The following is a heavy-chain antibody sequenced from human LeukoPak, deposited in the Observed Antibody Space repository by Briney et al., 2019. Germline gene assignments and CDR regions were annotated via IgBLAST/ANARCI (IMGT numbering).Heavy chain of an antibody. J-gene: IGHJ6*03. Sequence: PGGSLRLSCAASGFTLSSYGMHWVRQAPGKGLEWVAFIRYDGSNKYYADSVKGRFTISRDNSKNTLYLQMNSLRAEDTAVYYSAKDSKDYYYYMDVWGKGTTVTVSS. CDR3: AKDSKDYYYYMDV. CDR1: GFTLSSYG. V-gene: IGHV3-30*02. CDR2: IRYDGSNK.